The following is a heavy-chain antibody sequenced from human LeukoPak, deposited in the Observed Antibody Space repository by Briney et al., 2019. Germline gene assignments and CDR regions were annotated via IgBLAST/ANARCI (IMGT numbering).Heavy chain of an antibody. V-gene: IGHV3-21*01. D-gene: IGHD5-18*01. J-gene: IGHJ6*02. CDR2: ISSSSSYI. CDR3: AREQGGYSYGTNYYYYYGMDV. CDR1: GFTFSSYS. Sequence: GGSLRLSFAASGFTFSSYSMNWVRQAPGKGLEWVSSISSSSSYIYYADSVKGRFTISRDNAKNSLYLQMNSLRAEDTAVYYCAREQGGYSYGTNYYYYYGMDVWGQGTTVTVSS.